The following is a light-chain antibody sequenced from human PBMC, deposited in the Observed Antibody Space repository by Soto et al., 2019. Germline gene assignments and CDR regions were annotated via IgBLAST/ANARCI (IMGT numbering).Light chain of an antibody. J-gene: IGLJ2*01. CDR2: EVT. CDR3: SSYRNSSTLV. CDR1: SSDVGGYDY. V-gene: IGLV2-14*01. Sequence: SALTQPASVSGSPGQSITISCTGTSSDVGGYDYVSWYQQHPGKAPKLMIYEVTNRPSGVSYRFSGSKSGNTASLTISGLQAEDEADYYCSSYRNSSTLVFGGGTKLTVL.